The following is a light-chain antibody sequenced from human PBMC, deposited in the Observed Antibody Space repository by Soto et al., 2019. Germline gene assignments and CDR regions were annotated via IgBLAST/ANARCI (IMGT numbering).Light chain of an antibody. J-gene: IGLJ1*01. CDR3: SSYTTNIPYV. CDR1: SSDIGTYTF. Sequence: QSALTQPASVSGSPGQSITISCTGTSSDIGTYTFVSWYQQHPGKAPKLLIYDVTNRPSGISNRFSASKSGNTASLTISGLQAEDGADYYCSSYTTNIPYVFGTGTKVTVL. V-gene: IGLV2-14*03. CDR2: DVT.